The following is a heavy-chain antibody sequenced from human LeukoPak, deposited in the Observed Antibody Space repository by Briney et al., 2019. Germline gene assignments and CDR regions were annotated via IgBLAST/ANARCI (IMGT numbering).Heavy chain of an antibody. CDR1: GYRFTDHW. Sequence: GESLKISCKGSGYRFTDHWIAWVRQMPGKGLECMGIINPVDSETRYSPSFQGQVTISVDKSITTSSLQWSSLRASDTAMYYCARQGSSTTSWQTIDYWGQGTLVSVSS. V-gene: IGHV5-51*01. J-gene: IGHJ4*02. CDR3: ARQGSSTTSWQTIDY. CDR2: INPVDSET. D-gene: IGHD2-2*01.